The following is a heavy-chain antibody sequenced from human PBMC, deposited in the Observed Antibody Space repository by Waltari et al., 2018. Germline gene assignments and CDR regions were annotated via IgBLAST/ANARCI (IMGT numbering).Heavy chain of an antibody. CDR1: GGTFSSYA. CDR3: ARDTRRDFGVVPYYYYGMDV. Sequence: QVQLVQSGAEVKKPGSSVKVSCKASGGTFSSYAISWVRQAPGQGLEWRGGIIPIFGKANYGKKFQGRVTITSDESTSTAYMELSSLRSEDTAVYYCARDTRRDFGVVPYYYYGMDVWGQGTTVTVSS. CDR2: IIPIFGKA. V-gene: IGHV1-69*01. D-gene: IGHD3-3*01. J-gene: IGHJ6*02.